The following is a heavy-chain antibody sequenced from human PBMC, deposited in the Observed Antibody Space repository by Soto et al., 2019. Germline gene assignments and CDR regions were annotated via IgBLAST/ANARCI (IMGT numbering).Heavy chain of an antibody. D-gene: IGHD2-21*02. Sequence: PVGSLRLSCAASGFTVSSNYMSWVRQARGKGLEWVSVIYSGGSTYYADSVKGRFTISRDNSKNTLYLQMNSLRSEDTAVYYCARDGSAYCGGDCYFVYWGQGTLVTVSS. CDR2: IYSGGST. CDR3: ARDGSAYCGGDCYFVY. CDR1: GFTVSSNY. V-gene: IGHV3-53*05. J-gene: IGHJ4*02.